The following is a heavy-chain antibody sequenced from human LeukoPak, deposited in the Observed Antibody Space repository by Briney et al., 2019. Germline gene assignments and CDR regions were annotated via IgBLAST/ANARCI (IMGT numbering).Heavy chain of an antibody. Sequence: PGGSLRLSCAASGFTFSSYGMHWVRQAPGKGLGWVAVISYDGSNKYYADSVKGRFTISRDNSKNTLYLQMNSLRAEDTAVYYCAKDSGGGYYDSSGYFDYWGQGTLVTVSS. V-gene: IGHV3-30*18. D-gene: IGHD3-22*01. CDR1: GFTFSSYG. CDR2: ISYDGSNK. CDR3: AKDSGGGYYDSSGYFDY. J-gene: IGHJ4*02.